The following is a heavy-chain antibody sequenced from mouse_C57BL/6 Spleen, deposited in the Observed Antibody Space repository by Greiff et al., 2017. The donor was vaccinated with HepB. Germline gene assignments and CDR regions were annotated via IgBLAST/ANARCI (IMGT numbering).Heavy chain of an antibody. Sequence: VKLMESGAELARPGASVKLSCKASGYTFTSYGISWVKQRTGQGLEWIGEIYPRSGNTYYNEKFKGKATLTADKSSSTAYMELRSLTSEDSAVYFCARGNYGSSSGNYWGQGTTLTVSS. V-gene: IGHV1-81*01. CDR1: GYTFTSYG. D-gene: IGHD1-1*01. CDR2: IYPRSGNT. CDR3: ARGNYGSSSGNY. J-gene: IGHJ2*01.